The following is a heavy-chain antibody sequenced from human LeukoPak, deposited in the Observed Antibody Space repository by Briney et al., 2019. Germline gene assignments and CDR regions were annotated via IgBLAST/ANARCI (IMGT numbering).Heavy chain of an antibody. CDR3: VRLRRNSDTSGFYYYYDF. J-gene: IGHJ4*02. V-gene: IGHV3-21*01. Sequence: GGSLRLSCAASGYTFSSYSINWVRQAPGKGLEWVSSISVRSNYIYYADSVRGRFRISRDDAGDSLYLQMNSLRAEDTAVYYCVRLRRNSDTSGFYYYYDFWGQGTLVTVSS. CDR2: ISVRSNYI. CDR1: GYTFSSYS. D-gene: IGHD3-22*01.